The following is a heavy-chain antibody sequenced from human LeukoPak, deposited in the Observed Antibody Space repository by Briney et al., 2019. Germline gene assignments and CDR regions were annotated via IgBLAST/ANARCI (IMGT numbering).Heavy chain of an antibody. CDR2: VSSSSSYI. CDR1: GFTFSSYS. Sequence: PGGSLRLSCAASGFTFSSYSMNWVRQAPGKGLEWVSSVSSSSSYIYCADSVKGRFTISRDNAKNSLYLQMNSLRAEDTAVYYCARDGIQLYRRPFDYWGQGTLVTVSS. V-gene: IGHV3-21*01. D-gene: IGHD5-18*01. CDR3: ARDGIQLYRRPFDY. J-gene: IGHJ4*02.